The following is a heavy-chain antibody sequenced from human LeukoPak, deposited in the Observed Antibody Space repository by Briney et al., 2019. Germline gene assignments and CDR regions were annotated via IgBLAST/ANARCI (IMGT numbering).Heavy chain of an antibody. CDR2: IYPGDSDT. J-gene: IGHJ4*02. Sequence: GESLKISCQGSGYSFTSYWIGWVRQMPGKGLEWMGIIYPGDSDTRYSPSFQGQVTISADKSISTAYLQWSSLKASDTAMYYCARPPVYCSGGSCYSDYWGQGTLVTVSS. CDR1: GYSFTSYW. V-gene: IGHV5-51*01. CDR3: ARPPVYCSGGSCYSDY. D-gene: IGHD2-15*01.